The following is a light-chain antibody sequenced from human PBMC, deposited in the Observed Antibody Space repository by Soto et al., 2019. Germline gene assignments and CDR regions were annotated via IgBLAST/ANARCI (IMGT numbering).Light chain of an antibody. Sequence: QSVLTQPPSVSGAPGQRVAISCTGSSSNIGAGYDVHWYQQLPGTAPKLLIYGNNNRPSGVPDRFSGSKSGTSASLAITGLQAEDEADYYCQSYDSSLSGVVFGGGTQLTVL. CDR1: SSNIGAGYD. CDR2: GNN. V-gene: IGLV1-40*01. J-gene: IGLJ2*01. CDR3: QSYDSSLSGVV.